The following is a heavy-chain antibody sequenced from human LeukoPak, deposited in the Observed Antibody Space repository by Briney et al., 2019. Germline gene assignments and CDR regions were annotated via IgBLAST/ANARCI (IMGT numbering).Heavy chain of an antibody. CDR2: IYSGGST. Sequence: GGSLRLSCAASGLNFNNAWMSWVRQAPGKGLEWVSVIYSGGSTYYADSVKGRFTISRDNSKNMLYLHMNSLRVEDTAVYYCTRDPDRSGFDFWGQGTLVTVSS. V-gene: IGHV3-66*01. D-gene: IGHD3-22*01. CDR3: TRDPDRSGFDF. CDR1: GLNFNNAW. J-gene: IGHJ4*02.